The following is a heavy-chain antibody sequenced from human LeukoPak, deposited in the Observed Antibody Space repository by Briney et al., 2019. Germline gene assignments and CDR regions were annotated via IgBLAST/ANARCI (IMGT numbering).Heavy chain of an antibody. V-gene: IGHV1-18*01. D-gene: IGHD5-12*01. J-gene: IGHJ4*02. CDR1: GYTFISYG. CDR3: ARDSSLLSGYGD. Sequence: ASVKVSCKASGYTFISYGISWVRPAPGQGLEWMGWISAYNGNTNYAQKLQGRVTMTTDTSTNTAYMELRSLRSDDTAVYYCARDSSLLSGYGDWGQGTLVTVSS. CDR2: ISAYNGNT.